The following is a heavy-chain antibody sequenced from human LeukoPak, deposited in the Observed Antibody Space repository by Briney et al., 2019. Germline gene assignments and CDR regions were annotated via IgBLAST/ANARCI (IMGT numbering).Heavy chain of an antibody. CDR2: IIPIFGTA. Sequence: GASVKVSCKASGGTFSSYAISWVRQAPGQGLEWMGGIIPIFGTANYAQKFQGRVTITADESTSTAYMELSSLRSDDTAVYYCARDQSWQSAPLHDSSGSLDYWGQGTLVTVSS. CDR1: GGTFSSYA. J-gene: IGHJ4*02. V-gene: IGHV1-69*13. D-gene: IGHD3-22*01. CDR3: ARDQSWQSAPLHDSSGSLDY.